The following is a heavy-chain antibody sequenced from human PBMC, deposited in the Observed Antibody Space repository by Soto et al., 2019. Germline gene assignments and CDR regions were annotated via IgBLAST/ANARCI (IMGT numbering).Heavy chain of an antibody. V-gene: IGHV3-53*01. CDR1: GFLVSRNY. J-gene: IGHJ4*02. D-gene: IGHD2-21*01. Sequence: EVQLVESGGGLVQPGGSLRLSCAASGFLVSRNYMTWVRQAPGKGLDWVSVMYSDETTHYVESVKGRFSISRDNSKNTVYLQMSRLTAEDTAVYYCARSPYCGTECNSGYFDYWGQGTLVTVSS. CDR2: MYSDETT. CDR3: ARSPYCGTECNSGYFDY.